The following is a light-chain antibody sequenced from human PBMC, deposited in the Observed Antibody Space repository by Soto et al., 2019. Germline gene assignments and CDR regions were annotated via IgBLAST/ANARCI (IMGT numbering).Light chain of an antibody. CDR3: SSFTISRNTVI. CDR2: DVS. V-gene: IGLV2-14*01. CDR1: SSDVGGYNY. J-gene: IGLJ2*01. Sequence: QSALTQPPSASGSPGQSVAISCTGTSSDVGGYNYVSWYQYHPGKAPKLMIYDVSNRPSGISNRFSGSKSGNTASLTISGLQAEDEADYYCSSFTISRNTVIFGGGTKVTVL.